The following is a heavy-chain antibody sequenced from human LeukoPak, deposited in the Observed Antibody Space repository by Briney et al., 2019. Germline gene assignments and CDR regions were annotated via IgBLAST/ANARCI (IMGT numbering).Heavy chain of an antibody. CDR2: ISSSSSYI. V-gene: IGHV3-21*01. CDR3: ARGPVPEYLMITFGGVIVKGFDY. CDR1: GFTFSSYS. Sequence: GGSLRLSCAASGFTFSSYSMNWVRQAPGKGLEWVSSISSSSSYIYYADSVKGRFTISRDNAKNSLYLQMNSLRAEDTAVYYCARGPVPEYLMITFGGVIVKGFDYWGQGTLVTISS. D-gene: IGHD3-16*02. J-gene: IGHJ4*02.